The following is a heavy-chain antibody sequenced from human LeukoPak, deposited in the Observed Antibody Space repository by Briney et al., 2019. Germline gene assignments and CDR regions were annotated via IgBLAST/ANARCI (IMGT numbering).Heavy chain of an antibody. CDR2: ISGSGGST. CDR1: GFTFSSYA. J-gene: IGHJ4*02. V-gene: IGHV3-23*01. D-gene: IGHD3-10*01. Sequence: GGSLRLSCAASGFTFSSYAMSWVRQPPGKGLEWVSAISGSGGSTYYADPVKGRFTISKDHSNNTLYLQTNTLTAEDTAAYYCANRGWFGEPHDYWGQGTLVTVSS. CDR3: ANRGWFGEPHDY.